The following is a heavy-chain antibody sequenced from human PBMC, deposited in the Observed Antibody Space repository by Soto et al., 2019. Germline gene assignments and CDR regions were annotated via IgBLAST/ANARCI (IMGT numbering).Heavy chain of an antibody. V-gene: IGHV3-30*04. CDR1: GFTFSRHA. Sequence: QVQLVESGGGVVQPGRSLRVSCAASGFTFSRHAIHWVRQAPGKGLEWVAVISKDGSNTYYVDSVKGRFTISRDNSKNTLYLQMNSLGDEDTVVYYCVRSRSGAVADSFDYWGQGTQVTVSA. CDR2: ISKDGSNT. CDR3: VRSRSGAVADSFDY. J-gene: IGHJ4*02. D-gene: IGHD3-10*01.